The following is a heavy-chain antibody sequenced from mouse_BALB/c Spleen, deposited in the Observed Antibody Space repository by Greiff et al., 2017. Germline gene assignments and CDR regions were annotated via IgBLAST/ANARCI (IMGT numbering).Heavy chain of an antibody. CDR1: GFTFSSYG. V-gene: IGHV5-6*02. CDR3: ARGDSMMVTGDYFDD. D-gene: IGHD2-3*01. CDR2: ISSGGSYT. J-gene: IGHJ2*01. Sequence: EVMLVESGGDLVKPGGSLKLSCAASGFTFSSYGMSWVRQTPDKRLEWVATISSGGSYTYYPDSVKGRFTISRDNAKNTLYLQMSSLKSEDTAMYYCARGDSMMVTGDYFDDWGQGTTLTVSS.